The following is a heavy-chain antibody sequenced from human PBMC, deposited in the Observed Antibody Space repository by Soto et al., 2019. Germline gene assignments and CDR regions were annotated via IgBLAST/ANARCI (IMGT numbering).Heavy chain of an antibody. CDR3: ARQVKQWLDFDY. CDR2: IYYSGST. D-gene: IGHD6-19*01. J-gene: IGHJ4*02. CDR1: GGSISSSSYY. Sequence: SETLSLTCTVSGGSISSSSYYWGWIRQPPGKGLEWIGSIYYSGSTYYNPSLKSRVTISVDTSKNQFSLKLSSVTAADTAVYHCARQVKQWLDFDYWGQGTLVTVSS. V-gene: IGHV4-39*01.